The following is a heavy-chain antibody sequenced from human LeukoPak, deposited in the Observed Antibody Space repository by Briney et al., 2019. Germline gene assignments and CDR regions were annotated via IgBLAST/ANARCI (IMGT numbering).Heavy chain of an antibody. CDR2: INPNSGGT. J-gene: IGHJ4*02. D-gene: IGHD2-15*01. V-gene: IGHV1-2*02. Sequence: ASVKVSCKSSGYTFTGYYMRWVRQAPGQGLEWMGWINPNSGGTNYAQKFQGRVTMTRDTSISTAYMELSRLRSDDTAVYYCARGRGYCSGGSCYQFDYWGQGTLVTVSS. CDR3: ARGRGYCSGGSCYQFDY. CDR1: GYTFTGYY.